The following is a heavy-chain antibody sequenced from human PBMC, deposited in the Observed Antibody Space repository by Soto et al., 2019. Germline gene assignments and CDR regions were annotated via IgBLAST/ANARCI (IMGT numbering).Heavy chain of an antibody. CDR3: ARDGTYYYDSSGFNLGYYGMDV. D-gene: IGHD3-22*01. CDR2: IYYSGST. CDR1: GGSISSYY. V-gene: IGHV4-59*01. J-gene: IGHJ6*02. Sequence: KPSETLSLTCTVSGGSISSYYWSWIRQPPGKGLEWIGYIYYSGSTNYNPSLKSRVTISVDTSKNQFSLKLSSVTAADTAVYYCARDGTYYYDSSGFNLGYYGMDVWGQGTTVTVSS.